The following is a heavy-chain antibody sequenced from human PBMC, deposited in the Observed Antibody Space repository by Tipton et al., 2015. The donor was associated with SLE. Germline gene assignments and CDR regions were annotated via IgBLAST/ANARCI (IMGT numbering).Heavy chain of an antibody. J-gene: IGHJ6*03. V-gene: IGHV4-34*01. CDR2: INHSGST. D-gene: IGHD6-19*01. Sequence: TLSLTCAVYGGSFSGYYWSWIRQPPGKGLEWIGEINHSGSTNYNPSFKSRVTISVDTSKNQFSLKLSSVTAADTAVYYCASGSSGWPYYYYYMDVWGKGTPVTVSS. CDR3: ASGSSGWPYYYYYMDV. CDR1: GGSFSGYY.